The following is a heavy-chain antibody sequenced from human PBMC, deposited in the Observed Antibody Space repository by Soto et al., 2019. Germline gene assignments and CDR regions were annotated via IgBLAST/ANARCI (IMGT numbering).Heavy chain of an antibody. D-gene: IGHD2-15*01. V-gene: IGHV3-74*01. CDR2: INGDGIST. Sequence: EVQLVESGGDLVQPGGSLRLSCAASGFTFSSYWMHWVRQDPEKGLVWVSRINGDGISTSYADSVKGRFTISRDNAKDTLDLHMSSLEVEDTAVYYCARISQGTYCRGGNCYSDYWGQGPLVTASS. CDR3: ARISQGTYCRGGNCYSDY. J-gene: IGHJ4*02. CDR1: GFTFSSYW.